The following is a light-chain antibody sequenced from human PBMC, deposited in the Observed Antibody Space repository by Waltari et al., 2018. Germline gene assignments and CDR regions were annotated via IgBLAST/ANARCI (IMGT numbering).Light chain of an antibody. CDR3: QQSYSTPYT. J-gene: IGKJ2*01. CDR2: VAS. CDR1: QTITTY. V-gene: IGKV1-39*01. Sequence: DIQMTQSPSSLSASVGHRVTITCRASQTITTYLNWYQQKPGKPPKLLIYVASNLQSGVPSRFSGSGYGADFTLTISTLQPEDFATYYCQQSYSTPYTFGQGTKLDIK.